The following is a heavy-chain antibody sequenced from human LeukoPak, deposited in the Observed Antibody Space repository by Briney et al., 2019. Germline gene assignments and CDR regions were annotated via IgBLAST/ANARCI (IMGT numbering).Heavy chain of an antibody. D-gene: IGHD1-26*01. CDR2: INPNSGGT. Sequence: AAVKVSCKASGYSFTGYYMHWVRQAPGQGLEWMGWINPNSGGTNYAQKFQGRVTMTRETSISTAYMELSRLRSDDTAVYYCAREREDSGNYYDYWGQGALVTVSS. CDR3: AREREDSGNYYDY. V-gene: IGHV1-2*02. CDR1: GYSFTGYY. J-gene: IGHJ4*02.